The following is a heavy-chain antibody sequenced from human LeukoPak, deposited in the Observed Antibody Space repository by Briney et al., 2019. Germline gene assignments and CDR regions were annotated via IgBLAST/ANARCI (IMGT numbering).Heavy chain of an antibody. CDR1: GFTLSSYG. Sequence: GGSLRLSCAASGFTLSSYGMHWVRQAPGKGLEWVAFIWYDGRNKYHADSVKGRFTISRDNTKNTLYLQMNSLRAEDTAVYYCAKDENSDPGAFDIWGQGTLVTVSS. D-gene: IGHD1-26*01. V-gene: IGHV3-30*02. CDR2: IWYDGRNK. J-gene: IGHJ3*02. CDR3: AKDENSDPGAFDI.